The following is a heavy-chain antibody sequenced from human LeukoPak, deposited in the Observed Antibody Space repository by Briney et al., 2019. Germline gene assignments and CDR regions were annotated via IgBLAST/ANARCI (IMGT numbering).Heavy chain of an antibody. V-gene: IGHV4-61*02. Sequence: SETLSLSCTVPGGCISSDRFDSTWVRQPGGRGLEWIGRIKSSNSNYNPSLKSRVSISLDTSTNQFSLKLSPLTAADTAVYYCARVPDWTYVPDYWGQGTLVTVSS. J-gene: IGHJ4*02. D-gene: IGHD3-16*01. CDR3: ARVPDWTYVPDY. CDR2: IKSSNS. CDR1: GGCISSDRFD.